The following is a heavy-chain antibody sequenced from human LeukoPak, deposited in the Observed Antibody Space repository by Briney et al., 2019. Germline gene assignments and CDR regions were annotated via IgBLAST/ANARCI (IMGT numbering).Heavy chain of an antibody. CDR1: GFAFSDYS. CDR2: IKEDGGET. D-gene: IGHD4/OR15-4a*01. J-gene: IGHJ4*02. CDR3: ARRKEVQTTFDY. V-gene: IGHV3-7*01. Sequence: GGSLRLSCAASGFAFSDYSMNWVRQAPGKGLEWVANIKEDGGETYYVDSVKGRFTISRDNAKNSLDLQMNSLRDEDTAVYYCARRKEVQTTFDYWGQGTLVTVSS.